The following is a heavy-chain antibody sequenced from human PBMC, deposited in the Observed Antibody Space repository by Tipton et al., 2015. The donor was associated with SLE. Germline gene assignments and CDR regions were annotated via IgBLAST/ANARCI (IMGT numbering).Heavy chain of an antibody. Sequence: SLRLSCAASGFTFDDYAMHWVRQAPGKGLEWVSGISWNSGSIGYADSVKGRFTISRDNAKNSLYLQMNSLRAEDTALYYCAKDDYYGSGSPLGAFDIWGQGTMVTVSS. CDR2: ISWNSGSI. CDR3: AKDDYYGSGSPLGAFDI. D-gene: IGHD3-10*01. J-gene: IGHJ3*02. V-gene: IGHV3-9*01. CDR1: GFTFDDYA.